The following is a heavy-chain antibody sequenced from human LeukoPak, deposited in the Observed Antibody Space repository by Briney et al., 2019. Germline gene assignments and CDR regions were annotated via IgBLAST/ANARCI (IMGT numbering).Heavy chain of an antibody. D-gene: IGHD2-8*01. CDR1: GYTFTSYD. J-gene: IGHJ3*02. Sequence: ASVKVSCKASGYTFTSYDINWVRQATGQGLEWMGIINPSGGSRSYAQKFQGRVTMTRDMSTGTAYMELSSLRSEDTAVYYCARSQYCTNGVCYTYAFDIWGQGTMVTVSS. CDR2: INPSGGSR. CDR3: ARSQYCTNGVCYTYAFDI. V-gene: IGHV1-46*01.